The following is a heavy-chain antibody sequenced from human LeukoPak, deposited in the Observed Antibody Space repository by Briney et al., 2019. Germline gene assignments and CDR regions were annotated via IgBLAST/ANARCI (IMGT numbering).Heavy chain of an antibody. CDR1: GYTFTSNY. CDR2: ISPSGGST. J-gene: IGHJ3*02. Sequence: ASVKVSCKAFGYTFTSNYMHWVRQAPGQGPEWMGVISPSGGSTTYAQKFQGRVTLTGDTSISTAYMELSSLRSEDTAVYYCATVRGIPAAQWAFDIWGQGTMVTVSS. V-gene: IGHV1-46*01. D-gene: IGHD6-13*01. CDR3: ATVRGIPAAQWAFDI.